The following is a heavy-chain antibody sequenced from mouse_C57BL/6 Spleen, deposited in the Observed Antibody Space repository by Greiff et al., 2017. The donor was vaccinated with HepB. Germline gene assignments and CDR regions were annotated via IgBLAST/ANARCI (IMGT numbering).Heavy chain of an antibody. CDR3: ARPYDGYSYFDY. J-gene: IGHJ2*01. V-gene: IGHV1-19*01. CDR1: GYTFTDYY. CDR2: INPYNGGT. D-gene: IGHD2-3*01. Sequence: VKLVESGPVLVKPGASVKMSCKASGYTFTDYYMNWVKQSHGKSLEWIGVINPYNGGTSYNQKFKGKATLTVDKSSSTAYMELNSLTSEDSAVYYCARPYDGYSYFDYWGQGTTLTVSS.